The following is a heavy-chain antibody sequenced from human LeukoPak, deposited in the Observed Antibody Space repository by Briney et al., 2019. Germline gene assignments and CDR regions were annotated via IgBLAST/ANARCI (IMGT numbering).Heavy chain of an antibody. CDR2: INPDGSIK. J-gene: IGHJ4*02. Sequence: PGGSLRLSCAASGFTFGGFWMSWVRQALGRGLEWVANINPDGSIKYYVDSIKGRFSISRDNAKNSLYLQMNSLRAEDTAVYYCASGFLQWLYWGQGTLVVVSS. D-gene: IGHD3-3*01. V-gene: IGHV3-7*01. CDR1: GFTFGGFW. CDR3: ASGFLQWLY.